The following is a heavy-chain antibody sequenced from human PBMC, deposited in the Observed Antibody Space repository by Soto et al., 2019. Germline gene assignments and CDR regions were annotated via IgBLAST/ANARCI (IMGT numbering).Heavy chain of an antibody. V-gene: IGHV3-33*01. D-gene: IGHD3-22*01. J-gene: IGHJ6*02. Sequence: RLSCAASGFTFSRYGMHWVRQAPGKGLEWVAVIWYDGSNKYYTDSVKGRFTVSRENSKNTLYLQMNSLRAEDTAVYYCARDMNGNYYDGSGYYLHYYYYGMDVWGQGTTVTVSS. CDR2: IWYDGSNK. CDR3: ARDMNGNYYDGSGYYLHYYYYGMDV. CDR1: GFTFSRYG.